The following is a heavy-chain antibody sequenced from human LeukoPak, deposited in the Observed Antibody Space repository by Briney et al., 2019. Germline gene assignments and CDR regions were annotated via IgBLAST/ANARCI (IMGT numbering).Heavy chain of an antibody. Sequence: SETLSLTCTVSGGSISSGGYYWSWIRQPPGKGLEWIGYIYHSGSTYYNPSLKSRVTISVDRSKNQFSLKLSSVTAADTAVYYCARSIAVAGNWFDPWGQGTLVTVSS. CDR3: ARSIAVAGNWFDP. J-gene: IGHJ5*02. CDR1: GGSISSGGYY. D-gene: IGHD6-19*01. V-gene: IGHV4-30-2*01. CDR2: IYHSGST.